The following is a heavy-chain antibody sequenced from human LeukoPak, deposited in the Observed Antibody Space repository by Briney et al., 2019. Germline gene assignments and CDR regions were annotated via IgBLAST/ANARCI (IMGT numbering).Heavy chain of an antibody. CDR3: ARDPGVQQGYYYYGMDV. CDR2: IYYSGST. D-gene: IGHD6-13*01. J-gene: IGHJ6*02. V-gene: IGHV4-59*01. Sequence: PSETLSLTCTVSGGSISSYYWSWIRQPPGKGLERIGYIYYSGSTNYNPSLKSRVTISVDTSKNQFSLKLSSVTVADTAVYYCARDPGVQQGYYYYGMDVRGQGTTVTVSS. CDR1: GGSISSYY.